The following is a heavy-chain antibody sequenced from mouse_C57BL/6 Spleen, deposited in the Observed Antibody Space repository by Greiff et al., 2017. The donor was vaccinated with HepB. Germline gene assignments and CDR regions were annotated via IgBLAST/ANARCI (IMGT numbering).Heavy chain of an antibody. D-gene: IGHD2-3*01. Sequence: QVQLQQSGPELVKPGASVKISCKASGYSFTSYYIHWVKQRPVQGLEWIGWIYPGSGNTKYNEKFKGKATLTADTSSSTAYMQLSSLTSEDSAVYYCARGGLYDFYYFDYWGQGTTLTVSS. CDR3: ARGGLYDFYYFDY. CDR1: GYSFTSYY. J-gene: IGHJ2*01. CDR2: IYPGSGNT. V-gene: IGHV1-66*01.